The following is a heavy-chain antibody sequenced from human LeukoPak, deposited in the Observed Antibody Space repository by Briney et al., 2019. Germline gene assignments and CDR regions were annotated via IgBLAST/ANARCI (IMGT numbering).Heavy chain of an antibody. CDR3: ARAPRGVVVVARRYAFDI. CDR1: GYTFTSYG. J-gene: IGHJ3*02. D-gene: IGHD2-15*01. Sequence: ASVKVSCKASGYTFTSYGISWVRQAPGQGLEWMGWISAYNGNTNYAQKLQGRVTMTTDTSTSTAYMELRSLRSGDTAVYYCARAPRGVVVVARRYAFDIWGQGTMVTVSS. V-gene: IGHV1-18*01. CDR2: ISAYNGNT.